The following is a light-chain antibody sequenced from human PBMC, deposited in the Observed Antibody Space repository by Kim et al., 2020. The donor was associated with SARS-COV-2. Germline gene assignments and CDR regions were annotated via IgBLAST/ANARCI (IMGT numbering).Light chain of an antibody. J-gene: IGKJ4*01. CDR2: EAS. V-gene: IGKV3-11*01. Sequence: LSTGEGATRYSRARQRVNSDLAWYKQRPGQAPRLLIYEASNRAPDIPARFSGSGSGTDFTLTISSLEPEDSAVYYCQHRRNWPLTFGGGTKVDIK. CDR1: QRVNSD. CDR3: QHRRNWPLT.